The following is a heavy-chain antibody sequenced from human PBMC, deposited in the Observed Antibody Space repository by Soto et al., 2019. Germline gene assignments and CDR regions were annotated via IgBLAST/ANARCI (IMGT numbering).Heavy chain of an antibody. D-gene: IGHD6-13*01. CDR1: GFTFSSYS. J-gene: IGHJ6*02. Sequence: GGSLRLSCAASGFTFSSYSMNWVRQAPGKGLEWVSSISSSSSYIYYADSVKGRFTISRDNAKNSLYLQMNSLRAEDTAVYYCARMRAAGRYGTDVWGQGTTVTVSS. V-gene: IGHV3-21*01. CDR2: ISSSSSYI. CDR3: ARMRAAGRYGTDV.